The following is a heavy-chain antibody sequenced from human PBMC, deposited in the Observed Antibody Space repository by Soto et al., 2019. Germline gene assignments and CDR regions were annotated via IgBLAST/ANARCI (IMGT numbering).Heavy chain of an antibody. CDR1: GGSFSGYY. CDR3: ARGTWETRFDP. V-gene: IGHV4-34*01. D-gene: IGHD1-26*01. CDR2: VNQSGST. Sequence: PSETLSLTCDVYGGSFSGYYWSWIRQPSGKGLEWIGEVNQSGSTNYNPSLKSRVTISVDTSKNQFSLKLTSVTAADTAVYYCARGTWETRFDPWGQGTLVTVSS. J-gene: IGHJ5*02.